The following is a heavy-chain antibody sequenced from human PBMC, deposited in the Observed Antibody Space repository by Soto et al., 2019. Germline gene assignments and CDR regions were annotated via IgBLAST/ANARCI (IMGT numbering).Heavy chain of an antibody. V-gene: IGHV4-30-2*01. CDR1: GGSISSGGYS. J-gene: IGHJ6*02. CDR3: ARVEDYGSQVWSFHYYYGMDV. D-gene: IGHD3-10*01. Sequence: SETLSLTCAVSGGSISSGGYSWSWIRQPPGKGLEWIGYIYHSGSTYYNPSLKSRVTISVDRSKNQFSLKLSSVTAADTAVYYCARVEDYGSQVWSFHYYYGMDVWGQGTTVTVSS. CDR2: IYHSGST.